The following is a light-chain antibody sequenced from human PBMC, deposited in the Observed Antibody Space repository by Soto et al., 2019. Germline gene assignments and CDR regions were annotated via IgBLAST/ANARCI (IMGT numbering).Light chain of an antibody. CDR2: VGTGGIVG. V-gene: IGLV9-49*01. CDR1: SGYSNYK. CDR3: GADHGSGSNFVKGV. Sequence: QPVLTQPPSASASLGASVTLTCTLSSGYSNYKMDWYQQRPGKGPRFVMRVGTGGIVGSKGDGIPDRFSVLGSGLNRYLTIKNIQEEDESDYHCGADHGSGSNFVKGVFGGGTKLTVL. J-gene: IGLJ2*01.